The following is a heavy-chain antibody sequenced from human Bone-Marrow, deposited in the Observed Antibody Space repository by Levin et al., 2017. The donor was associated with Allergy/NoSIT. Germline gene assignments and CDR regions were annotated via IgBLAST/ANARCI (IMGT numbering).Heavy chain of an antibody. CDR3: AREEGIAVAGGFYYYGMDF. J-gene: IGHJ6*02. Sequence: NSSETLSLTCTVSGGSVSRNSYYWGWIRQSPGKGLQWLGNIYYNGSTHYNPSFKSRITISVDTSTDQFSLKLTSVTAADTAVYYCAREEGIAVAGGFYYYGMDFWGQGTTVTVSS. V-gene: IGHV4-39*07. D-gene: IGHD6-19*01. CDR1: GGSVSRNSYY. CDR2: IYYNGST.